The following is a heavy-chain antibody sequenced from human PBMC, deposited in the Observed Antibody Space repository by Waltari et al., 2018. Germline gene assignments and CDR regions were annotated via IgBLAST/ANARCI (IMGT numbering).Heavy chain of an antibody. D-gene: IGHD3-22*01. CDR3: ATALRGIVVVITHAVAFDI. Sequence: QVQLVQSGAEVKKPGASVKVSCKVSGYTLTELSMHWVRQAPGQGLEWMGGFDPEDGETIYAQKFQGRVTMTEDTSTDTAYMELSSLRSEDTAVYYCATALRGIVVVITHAVAFDIWGQGTMVTVSS. CDR1: GYTLTELS. J-gene: IGHJ3*02. V-gene: IGHV1-24*01. CDR2: FDPEDGET.